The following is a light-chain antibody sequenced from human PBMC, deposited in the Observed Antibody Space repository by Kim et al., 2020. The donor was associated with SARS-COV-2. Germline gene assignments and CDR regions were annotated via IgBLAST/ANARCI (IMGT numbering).Light chain of an antibody. J-gene: IGLJ2*01. CDR2: EVS. CDR1: SSDIRTCYL. V-gene: IGLV2-23*02. Sequence: GQSITIDCTGRSSDIRTCYLISWYQQHPGNAPTIIIYEVSKRPSVVSTSYSDSKSGNTASLTISRLQTEDEADYYCCSCAADLTLVFGGGTQLTVL. CDR3: CSCAADLTLV.